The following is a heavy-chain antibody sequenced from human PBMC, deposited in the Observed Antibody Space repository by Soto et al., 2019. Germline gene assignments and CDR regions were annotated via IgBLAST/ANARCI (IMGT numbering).Heavy chain of an antibody. CDR1: GFTFMNYA. D-gene: IGHD3-10*01. Sequence: PGGSLRLSCTASGFTFMNYAMTWVRQAPGRGLEWVSVISGSGSSTYYADSVKGRFTISRDVFKNTLFLEMNSLRVEDTAVYYCAKDLRSGKYASGSYFYHYGMDVWGLGTTVTVSS. CDR2: ISGSGSST. J-gene: IGHJ6*02. V-gene: IGHV3-23*01. CDR3: AKDLRSGKYASGSYFYHYGMDV.